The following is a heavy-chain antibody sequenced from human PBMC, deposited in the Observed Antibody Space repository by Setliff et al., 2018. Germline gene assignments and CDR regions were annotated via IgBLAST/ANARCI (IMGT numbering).Heavy chain of an antibody. CDR2: IKQDGSEI. Sequence: GGSLRLSCAASGLTFSSYWMTWVRQAPGKGLEWLANIKQDGSEIYSVDSVKGRFSISRDNAKNSLYLQMNSLRAEDTAIYYCARANTSGYYYFDYWGQGTLVTVS. V-gene: IGHV3-7*01. CDR1: GLTFSSYW. D-gene: IGHD3-9*01. J-gene: IGHJ4*02. CDR3: ARANTSGYYYFDY.